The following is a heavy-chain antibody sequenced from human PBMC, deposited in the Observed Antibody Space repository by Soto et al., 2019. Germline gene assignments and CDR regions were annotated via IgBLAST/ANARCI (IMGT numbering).Heavy chain of an antibody. J-gene: IGHJ5*02. V-gene: IGHV4-31*03. CDR3: ASIYDSSGYYYGNNWFDP. CDR2: IYYSGST. Sequence: SETLSLTCTVSGGSISNYYWSWIRQHPGKGLEWIGYIYYSGSTYYNPSLKSRVTISVDTSKNQFSLKLSSVTAADTAVFFCASIYDSSGYYYGNNWFDPWGQGTLVTVSS. D-gene: IGHD3-22*01. CDR1: GGSISNYY.